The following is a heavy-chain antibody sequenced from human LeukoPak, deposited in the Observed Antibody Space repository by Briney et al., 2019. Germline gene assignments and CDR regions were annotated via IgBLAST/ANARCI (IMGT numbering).Heavy chain of an antibody. CDR3: ARGRAVPAAYY. V-gene: IGHV4-38-2*02. CDR1: GYSITSAYY. J-gene: IGHJ4*02. CDR2: FFLKGST. Sequence: SETLSLTCTVSGYSITSAYYWGWIRQPPGKGLEWIGSFFLKGSTYYNPSLKSRVTISVDTSKNQFSLKLSSVTAADTAVYYCARGRAVPAAYYWGQGTLVTVSS. D-gene: IGHD2-2*01.